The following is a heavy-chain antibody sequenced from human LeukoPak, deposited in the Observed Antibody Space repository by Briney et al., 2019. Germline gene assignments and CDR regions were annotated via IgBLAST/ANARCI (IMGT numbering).Heavy chain of an antibody. V-gene: IGHV3-43D*03. CDR1: GFTFNKYA. CDR3: AKDIKGGEGYFDY. CDR2: ISWDGGST. D-gene: IGHD2-15*01. Sequence: GGSLRLSCAASGFTFNKYAMHWVRQAPGKGLEWVSLISWDGGSTYYADSVKGRFTISRDNSKNSLYLQMNSLRAEDTALYYCAKDIKGGEGYFDYWGQGTLVTVSS. J-gene: IGHJ4*02.